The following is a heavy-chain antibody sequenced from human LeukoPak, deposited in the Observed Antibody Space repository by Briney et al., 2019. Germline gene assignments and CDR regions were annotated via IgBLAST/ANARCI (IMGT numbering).Heavy chain of an antibody. D-gene: IGHD1-26*01. Sequence: SETLSLTCTVSGGSISSYYWSWIRQPAGRGLEWIGRIYTSGSTNYNPSLKSRVTMSVDTSKNQFSLKLSSVTAADTAVYYCARDGWGSLPNWFDPWGQGTLVTVSS. J-gene: IGHJ5*02. CDR2: IYTSGST. V-gene: IGHV4-4*07. CDR1: GGSISSYY. CDR3: ARDGWGSLPNWFDP.